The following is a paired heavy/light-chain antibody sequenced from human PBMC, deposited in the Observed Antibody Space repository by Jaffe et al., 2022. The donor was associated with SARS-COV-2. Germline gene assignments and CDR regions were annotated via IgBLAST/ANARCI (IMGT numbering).Heavy chain of an antibody. J-gene: IGHJ4*02. CDR3: AKIQGGGNMFDQ. Sequence: QVQLVQSGSELKVPGASVKVSCKATGYTFTKYAINWVRQAPGQGLEWMGWIDTDTGNPMYAQGFRGRFVFSLDTSVSTAYLQISSLKAEDTAVYYCAKIQGGGNMFDQWGQGTLVTVSS. CDR2: IDTDTGNP. D-gene: IGHD2-15*01. V-gene: IGHV7-4-1*02. CDR1: GYTFTKYA.
Light chain of an antibody. CDR1: QSVLYSSNNMNY. V-gene: IGKV4-1*01. CDR3: QQYYDTPFT. Sequence: DIVMTQSPDSLAVSLGERATFNCKSSQSVLYSSNNMNYLAWYQQKPGQPPKLLIYWASTRESGVPDRFSGSGSGTDFTLAISSLQAEDVAVYYCQQYYDTPFTFGPGTKVDIK. J-gene: IGKJ3*01. CDR2: WAS.